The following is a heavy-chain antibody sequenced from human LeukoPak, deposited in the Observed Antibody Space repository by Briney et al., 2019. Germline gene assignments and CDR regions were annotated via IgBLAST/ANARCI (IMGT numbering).Heavy chain of an antibody. CDR1: GFTFSSYG. Sequence: GGTLRLSCAASGFTFSSYGMSWVRQAPGKGLEWVSAISGSGGSTYYADSVKGRFTISRGNSKNTLYLQMNSLRAEDTAVYYCARGPWAYSSSWYGAWGQGTLVTVSS. V-gene: IGHV3-23*01. J-gene: IGHJ5*02. CDR2: ISGSGGST. CDR3: ARGPWAYSSSWYGA. D-gene: IGHD6-13*01.